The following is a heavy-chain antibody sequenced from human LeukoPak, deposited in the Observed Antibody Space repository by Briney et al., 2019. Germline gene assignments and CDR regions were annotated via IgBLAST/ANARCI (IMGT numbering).Heavy chain of an antibody. CDR2: INHSGST. V-gene: IGHV4-34*01. Sequence: SETLSLTCAAYGGSFSGYYWSWIRQPPGKGLEWIGEINHSGSTNYNPSLKSRVTISVDTSKNQFSLKLSSVTAADTAVYYCARVRGYWGQGTLVTVSS. J-gene: IGHJ4*02. D-gene: IGHD3-10*01. CDR1: GGSFSGYY. CDR3: ARVRGY.